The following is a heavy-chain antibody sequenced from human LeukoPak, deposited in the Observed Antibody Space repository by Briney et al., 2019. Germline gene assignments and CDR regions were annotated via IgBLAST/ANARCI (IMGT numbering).Heavy chain of an antibody. J-gene: IGHJ4*02. Sequence: SETLSLTCAVYGGSFSGYYWSWIRQPPGKGLEWIGSIYHSGSTYYNPSLKSRVTISVDTSKNQFSLKLSSVTAADTAVYYCARDILTGYYTDYWGQGTLVTVSS. V-gene: IGHV4-34*01. D-gene: IGHD3-9*01. CDR3: ARDILTGYYTDY. CDR1: GGSFSGYY. CDR2: IYHSGST.